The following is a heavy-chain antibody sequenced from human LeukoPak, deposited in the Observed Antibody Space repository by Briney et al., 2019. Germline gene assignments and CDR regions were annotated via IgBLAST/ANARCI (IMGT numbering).Heavy chain of an antibody. D-gene: IGHD6-19*01. CDR1: GFTFDDCA. CDR2: ISWNTGNI. J-gene: IGHJ4*02. V-gene: IGHV3-9*01. Sequence: GGSLRLSCAASGFTFDDCAMHWVRQAPGKGLEWVSGISWNTGNIGYADSVKGRFTISRDNARNSLYLQMNSLRAEDTALYYCAKGSRGWYQIGDFDYWGQGTLVTVSS. CDR3: AKGSRGWYQIGDFDY.